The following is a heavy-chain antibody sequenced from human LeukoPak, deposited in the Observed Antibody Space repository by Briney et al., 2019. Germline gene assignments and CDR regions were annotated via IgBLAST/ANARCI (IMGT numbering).Heavy chain of an antibody. CDR2: IYYSGST. CDR3: ARHILGYLYFDY. V-gene: IGHV4-59*08. CDR1: GGSISSYY. J-gene: IGHJ4*02. Sequence: PSETPSLTCTVSGGSISSYYWSWIRLPPGKGLEWIGYIYYSGSTNYNPSLKSRVTISVDTSKNQFSLKLSSVTAADTAVYYCARHILGYLYFDYWGQGTLVTVSS. D-gene: IGHD3-22*01.